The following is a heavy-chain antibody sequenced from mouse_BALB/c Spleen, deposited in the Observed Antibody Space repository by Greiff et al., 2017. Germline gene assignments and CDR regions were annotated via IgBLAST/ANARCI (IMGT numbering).Heavy chain of an antibody. V-gene: IGHV1-80*01. J-gene: IGHJ4*01. CDR2: IYPGDGDT. Sequence: VQLQQSGAELVRPGSSVKISCKASGYAFSSYWMNWVKQRPGQGLEWIGQIYPGDGDTNYNGKFKGKATLTADKSSSTAYMQLSSLTSEDSAVYFCARKGDGTPHAMDYWGQGTSVTVSS. CDR3: ARKGDGTPHAMDY. D-gene: IGHD2-1*01. CDR1: GYAFSSYW.